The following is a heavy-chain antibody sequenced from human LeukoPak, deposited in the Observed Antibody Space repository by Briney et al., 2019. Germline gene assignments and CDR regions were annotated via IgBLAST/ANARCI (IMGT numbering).Heavy chain of an antibody. CDR3: ARLVTVTTLGPLSAFDI. CDR1: GYTFTSYA. V-gene: IGHV7-4-1*02. J-gene: IGHJ3*02. D-gene: IGHD4-17*01. CDR2: INTNTGNP. Sequence: ASVKVSCKASGYTFTSYAMNWVRQAPGQGLEWMGWINTNTGNPTYAQGFTGRFVFSLDTSVTTAYLQISSLKAEDTAVYYCARLVTVTTLGPLSAFDIWGQGTMVTVSS.